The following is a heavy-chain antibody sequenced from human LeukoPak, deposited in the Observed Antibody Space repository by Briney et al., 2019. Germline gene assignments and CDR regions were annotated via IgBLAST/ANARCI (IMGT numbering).Heavy chain of an antibody. CDR2: ISGRGDRT. Sequence: GGSLRLSCAASGLTISSSGMSWVRQAPGKGLEWVSAISGRGDRTHYADSVRGRFTISRDTSKDTLYLQMNSLRADDTAVYYCARDGFNDRSGDNDGFDMWGQGTMVTVSS. CDR1: GLTISSSG. D-gene: IGHD1-1*01. CDR3: ARDGFNDRSGDNDGFDM. V-gene: IGHV3-23*01. J-gene: IGHJ3*02.